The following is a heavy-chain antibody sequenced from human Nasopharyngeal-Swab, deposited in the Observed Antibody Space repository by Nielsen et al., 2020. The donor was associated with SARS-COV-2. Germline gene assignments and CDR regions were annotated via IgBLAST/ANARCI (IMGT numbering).Heavy chain of an antibody. CDR1: GFTLSSYG. CDR2: ISHDGGNK. J-gene: IGHJ6*02. D-gene: IGHD3/OR15-3a*01. V-gene: IGHV3-30*18. Sequence: GESLKISCTASGFTLSSYGMNWVRQAPGKGLEWVAGISHDGGNKLYADSVKGRFTISRDNSKNTLYLQMNSLRVEDTAVYYCAKRFGLVKNYYYYYGVDLWCQGTTVPVAS. CDR3: AKRFGLVKNYYYYYGVDL.